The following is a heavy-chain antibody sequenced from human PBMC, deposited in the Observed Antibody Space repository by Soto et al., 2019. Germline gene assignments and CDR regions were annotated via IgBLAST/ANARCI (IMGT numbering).Heavy chain of an antibody. CDR3: AVGSFDWLLNDY. CDR2: ISSSSSTI. V-gene: IGHV3-48*01. CDR1: GLTFTSYS. Sequence: VPLRLSCAASGLTFTSYSMNRVRQAPGKGLEWVSFISSSSSTIYYADSVKGRFTISRDNAKNSLYLQMNSLRAEDTALYYCAVGSFDWLLNDYWGQGTLVTVSS. D-gene: IGHD3-9*01. J-gene: IGHJ4*02.